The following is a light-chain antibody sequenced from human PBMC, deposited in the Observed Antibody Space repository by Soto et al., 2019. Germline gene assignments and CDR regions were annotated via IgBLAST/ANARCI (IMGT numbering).Light chain of an antibody. J-gene: IGKJ4*01. CDR1: QSIGTS. Sequence: EIVLTQSPATLSLSPGERATLSCRASQSIGTSLVWYQQKPGQTPSLLIYDTSNRATGIPARFSGSGSGTDFTLSISSLEPEYFAVYYCKQRSTWPSFGGGTKVEIK. CDR3: KQRSTWPS. CDR2: DTS. V-gene: IGKV3-11*01.